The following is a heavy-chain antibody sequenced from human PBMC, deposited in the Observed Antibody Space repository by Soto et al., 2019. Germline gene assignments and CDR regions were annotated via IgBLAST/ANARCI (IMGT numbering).Heavy chain of an antibody. CDR3: AKDVGLVGFTSTIHYYYYVIDV. CDR1: GYTFTSYA. D-gene: IGHD1-26*01. V-gene: IGHV1-3*01. CDR2: INAGNGNT. J-gene: IGHJ6*02. Sequence: GASVKVSCKASGYTFTSYAMHWVRQAPGQRLEWMGWINAGNGNTKYSQKFQGRVTITRDTSASTAYMELSSLRSEDTAVYYCAKDVGLVGFTSTIHYYYYVIDVWGQGSTVTGSS.